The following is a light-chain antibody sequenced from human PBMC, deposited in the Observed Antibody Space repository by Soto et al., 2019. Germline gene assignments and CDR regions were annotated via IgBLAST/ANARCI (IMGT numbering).Light chain of an antibody. Sequence: DVVMTQSPLSLPVTLGQPASISCRSSQSLVHSDGNTYLSWFQQRPGQSPRRLIYKVSNRDSGVPDRFIGSGSGTDFTLKISWVEAEEVGVYYCMQATRWPWTFGQGTKVEI. V-gene: IGKV2-30*02. J-gene: IGKJ1*01. CDR2: KVS. CDR1: QSLVHSDGNTY. CDR3: MQATRWPWT.